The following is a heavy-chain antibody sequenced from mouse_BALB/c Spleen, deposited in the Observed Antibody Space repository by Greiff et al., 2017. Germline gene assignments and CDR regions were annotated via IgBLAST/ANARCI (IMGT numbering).Heavy chain of an antibody. CDR2: IYPGNGDT. Sequence: LQQPGAELVKPGASVKMSCKASGYTFTSYNMHWVKQTPGQGLEWIGAIYPGNGDTSYNQKFKGKATLTADKSSSTAYMQLSSLTSEDSAVYYCARDYYGHYFDYWGQGTTLTVSS. CDR3: ARDYYGHYFDY. V-gene: IGHV1-12*01. J-gene: IGHJ2*01. CDR1: GYTFTSYN. D-gene: IGHD1-2*01.